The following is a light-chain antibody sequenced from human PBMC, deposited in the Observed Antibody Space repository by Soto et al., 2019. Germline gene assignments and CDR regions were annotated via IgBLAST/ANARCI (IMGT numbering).Light chain of an antibody. J-gene: IGLJ2*01. CDR3: QSYDASTPVV. CDR1: SGNIASSS. Sequence: NFMLTQPHSVSESPGKTVTISCTRSSGNIASSSVQWYQQRPGSAPTTVIYEDRQRPSGVSDRFSGSINASSNSASLTISRLKTEDEADYFCQSYDASTPVVFGGGTKLTVL. V-gene: IGLV6-57*04. CDR2: EDR.